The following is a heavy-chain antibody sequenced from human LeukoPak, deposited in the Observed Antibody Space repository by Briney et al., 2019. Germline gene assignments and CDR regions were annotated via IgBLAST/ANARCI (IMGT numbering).Heavy chain of an antibody. V-gene: IGHV3-21*04. CDR2: ISSSSSYI. J-gene: IGHJ6*02. Sequence: GGSLRLSCAASGFTFSSYSMNWVRQAPGKGLEWVSSISSSSSYIYYADSVKGRFTISRDNAKNSLYLQMNSLRAEDTAAYYCARGGGNSYYYYGMDVWGQGTTVTVSS. D-gene: IGHD4-23*01. CDR1: GFTFSSYS. CDR3: ARGGGNSYYYYGMDV.